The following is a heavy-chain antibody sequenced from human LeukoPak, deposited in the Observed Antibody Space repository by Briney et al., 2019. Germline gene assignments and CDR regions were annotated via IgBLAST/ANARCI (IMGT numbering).Heavy chain of an antibody. CDR3: AREMGYSYGYSYFDH. D-gene: IGHD5-18*01. J-gene: IGHJ4*02. Sequence: GGSLRLSCAASGFTLSSYWMSWVRQAPGKGLEWVANIKQDGSEKYYVDSVKGRFTISRDNAKNSLYRQMNSLRAEDTAVYCCAREMGYSYGYSYFDHWGQGTLVTVSS. CDR1: GFTLSSYW. CDR2: IKQDGSEK. V-gene: IGHV3-7*01.